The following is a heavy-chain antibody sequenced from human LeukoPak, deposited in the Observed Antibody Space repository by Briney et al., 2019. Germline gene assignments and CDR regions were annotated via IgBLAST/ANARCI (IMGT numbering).Heavy chain of an antibody. J-gene: IGHJ4*02. V-gene: IGHV6-1*01. Sequence: SQTLSLTCAISGDIVSSNSAAWNWIRQSPSRGLEWLGRTYYRSKWYNDYAVSVKSRITINPDTSKNQFSVQLNSVTPEDTAVYYCARAVGFSGNFDYWGQGTLVTVSS. D-gene: IGHD1-26*01. CDR1: GDIVSSNSAA. CDR3: ARAVGFSGNFDY. CDR2: TYYRSKWYN.